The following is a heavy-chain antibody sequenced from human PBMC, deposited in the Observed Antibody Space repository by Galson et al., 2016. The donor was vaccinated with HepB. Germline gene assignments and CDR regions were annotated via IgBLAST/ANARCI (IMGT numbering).Heavy chain of an antibody. Sequence: SLRLSCAASGFTFSSYWMHWVRQASGKGLVWVSRINSDGSSISYADSVKGRFTISRDNAKNTLYLQMNSLRVEDTAVYHCARDQLPDYHDSSALTYYGMDVWGQGTTVTVSS. CDR1: GFTFSSYW. D-gene: IGHD3-22*01. CDR3: ARDQLPDYHDSSALTYYGMDV. CDR2: INSDGSSI. J-gene: IGHJ6*02. V-gene: IGHV3-74*01.